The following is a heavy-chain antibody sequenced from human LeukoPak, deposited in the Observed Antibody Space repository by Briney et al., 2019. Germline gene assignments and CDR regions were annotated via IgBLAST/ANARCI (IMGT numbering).Heavy chain of an antibody. CDR1: GFTFSSYG. Sequence: GGSLRLSCAASGFTFSSYGMHWVRQAPGKGLEWVAFIRYDGSNKYYADSVKGRFTISRDNSKNTLYLQMNSLRAEDTAVYYCAKVPGIAALNYYYYMDVWGKGTTVTVSS. CDR3: AKVPGIAALNYYYYMDV. J-gene: IGHJ6*03. D-gene: IGHD6-13*01. V-gene: IGHV3-30*02. CDR2: IRYDGSNK.